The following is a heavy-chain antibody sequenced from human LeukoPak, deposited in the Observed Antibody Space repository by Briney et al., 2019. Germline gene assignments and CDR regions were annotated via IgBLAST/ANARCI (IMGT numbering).Heavy chain of an antibody. CDR3: ARDRKVVPAAIHWFDP. CDR1: GYTFTSYG. D-gene: IGHD2-2*02. Sequence: ASVKVSGKASGYTFTSYGISWVRQAPGQGLEWMGWISAYNGNTNYAQKLQGRVTMTTDTSTSTAYMELRSLRSDDTAVYYCARDRKVVPAAIHWFDPWGQGTLVTVSS. J-gene: IGHJ5*02. CDR2: ISAYNGNT. V-gene: IGHV1-18*01.